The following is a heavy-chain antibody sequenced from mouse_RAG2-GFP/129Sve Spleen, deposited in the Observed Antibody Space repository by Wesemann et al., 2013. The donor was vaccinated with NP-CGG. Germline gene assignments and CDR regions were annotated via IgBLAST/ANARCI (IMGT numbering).Heavy chain of an antibody. CDR2: ISCYNGAT. D-gene: IGHD2-1*01. J-gene: IGHJ4*01. CDR3: AREGVHYGKVDYAMDY. V-gene: IGHV1S34*01. Sequence: LVKTGASVKISCKASGYSFTGYYMHWVKQSHGKSLEWIGYISCYNGATSYNQKFKGKATFTVDTSSSTAYMQFNSLTSEDSAVYYCAREGVHYGKVDYAMDYWGGSRGTSVTVSS. CDR1: GYSFTGYY.